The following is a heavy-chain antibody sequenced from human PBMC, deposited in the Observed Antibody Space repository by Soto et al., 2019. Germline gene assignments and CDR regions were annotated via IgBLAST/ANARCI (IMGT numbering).Heavy chain of an antibody. CDR2: ISSSSSSI. D-gene: IGHD6-6*01. V-gene: IGHV3-21*01. CDR1: GFTFSSYS. J-gene: IGHJ3*02. CDR3: ARDNLAARSGAFDI. Sequence: PGGSLRLSCAASGFTFSSYSMIWVRQAPGKGLEWVSSISSSSSSIYYADSVKGRFTISRDNAKNSLYLQMNSLRAEDTAVYYCARDNLAARSGAFDIWGQGTMVTVSS.